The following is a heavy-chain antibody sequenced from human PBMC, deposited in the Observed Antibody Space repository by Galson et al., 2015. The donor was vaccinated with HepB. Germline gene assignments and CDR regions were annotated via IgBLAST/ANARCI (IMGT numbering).Heavy chain of an antibody. CDR1: GFTLSSYW. D-gene: IGHD3-10*01. CDR2: VGGGGTNT. V-gene: IGHV3-74*03. CDR3: ARYTSGKGFDD. J-gene: IGHJ4*02. Sequence: SLRLSCAASGFTLSSYWMHWVRQAPGKGLVWVSNVGGGGTNTKYVDSMKGRFTISRDNAKNTMYLQMNSLRDEDTAVYYCARYTSGKGFDDWGQGTLVTVSS.